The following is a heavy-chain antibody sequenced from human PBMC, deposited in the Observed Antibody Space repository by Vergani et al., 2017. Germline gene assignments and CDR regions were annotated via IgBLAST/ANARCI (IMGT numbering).Heavy chain of an antibody. D-gene: IGHD6-6*01. CDR3: AGEGEAAQTSYYYYYGMDF. CDR1: GYTFTSYA. Sequence: QVQLVQSGAEVKKPGASVKVSCKASGYTFTSYAMHWVRQAPGQRLEWMGWINAGNGNTKYSKRFKGRDTITMDKSACTAYMELSSLRSEDTAVYYCAGEGEAAQTSYYYYYGMDFWGQGTTVTVSS. V-gene: IGHV1-3*01. CDR2: INAGNGNT. J-gene: IGHJ6*02.